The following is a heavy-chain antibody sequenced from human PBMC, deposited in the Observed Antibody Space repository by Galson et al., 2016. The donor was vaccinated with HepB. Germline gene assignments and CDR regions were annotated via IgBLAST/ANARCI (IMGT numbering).Heavy chain of an antibody. CDR2: ILPILGTA. D-gene: IGHD3-22*01. CDR3: ATPFRDSSGYGALDI. CDR1: GYTFNRYS. J-gene: IGHJ3*02. V-gene: IGHV1-69*13. Sequence: SVKVSCKASGYTFNRYSITWVRQAPGQGLEWMGGILPILGTADYTQKFQGRLTLTADESTSTAYLELRNLRSEDTAVYYCATPFRDSSGYGALDIWGQGTLITVSS.